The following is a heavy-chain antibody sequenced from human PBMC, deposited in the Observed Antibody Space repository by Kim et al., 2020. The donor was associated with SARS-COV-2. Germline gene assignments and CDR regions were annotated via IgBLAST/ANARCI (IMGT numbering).Heavy chain of an antibody. V-gene: IGHV3-23*01. D-gene: IGHD3-3*01. J-gene: IGHJ4*02. CDR2: VSGSADST. CDR1: GFTFNSYT. CDR3: ARDRYDFLAPFDY. Sequence: GGSLRLSCAASGFTFNSYTMTWVRQAPGKGLEWVSSVSGSADSTYYADSVKGRFTISRDTSKNTLYLQMNTLRAEDTAVYYCARDRYDFLAPFDYWGRGTLVTVSS.